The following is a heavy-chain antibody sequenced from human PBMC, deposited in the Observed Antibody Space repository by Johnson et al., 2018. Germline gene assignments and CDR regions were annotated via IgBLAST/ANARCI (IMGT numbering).Heavy chain of an antibody. CDR2: IYYSGST. J-gene: IGHJ6*03. D-gene: IGHD6-19*01. CDR3: ERELAVGDYYYYYMDV. CDR1: GGSISSYY. Sequence: QVQLQESGPGLVKPSETLSLTCTVSGGSISSYYWSWIRQPPGKGLEWIGYIYYSGSTNYNPSLKRRITISVDTSKNQFSLKLSAVTAADTAVYYCERELAVGDYYYYYMDVWGKGTTVTVSS. V-gene: IGHV4-59*01.